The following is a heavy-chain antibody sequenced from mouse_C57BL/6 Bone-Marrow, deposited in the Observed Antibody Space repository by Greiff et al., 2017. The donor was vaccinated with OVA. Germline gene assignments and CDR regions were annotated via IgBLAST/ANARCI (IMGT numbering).Heavy chain of an antibody. CDR1: GYTFTSYG. J-gene: IGHJ4*01. V-gene: IGHV1-81*01. Sequence: QVQLKESGAELARPGASVKLSCKASGYTFTSYGISWVKQRTGQGLEWIGEIYPRSGNTYYNEKFKGKATLTADKSSSTAYMELRSLTSEDSAVYFCARSRGSYYYAMDDWGQGTSVTVSS. CDR2: IYPRSGNT. CDR3: ARSRGSYYYAMDD.